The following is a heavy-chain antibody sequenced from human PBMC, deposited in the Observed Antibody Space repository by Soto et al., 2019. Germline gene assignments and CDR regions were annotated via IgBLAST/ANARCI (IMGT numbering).Heavy chain of an antibody. V-gene: IGHV3-48*02. J-gene: IGHJ4*02. Sequence: GGSLRLSCAASGFTLSSYSMNWVRQAPGKGLEWVSYITSTGSTIYYADSVKGRFTISRDNAKNSLYLQMNSLRDEDTAVYYCARAGYSLSDYWGQGTLVTVSS. CDR2: ITSTGSTI. D-gene: IGHD1-26*01. CDR1: GFTLSSYS. CDR3: ARAGYSLSDY.